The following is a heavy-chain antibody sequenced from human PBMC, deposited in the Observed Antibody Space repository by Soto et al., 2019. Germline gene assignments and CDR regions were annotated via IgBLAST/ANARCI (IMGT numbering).Heavy chain of an antibody. CDR2: IYWDDDK. V-gene: IGHV2-5*02. J-gene: IGHJ6*02. CDR1: GFSLSTSGVG. CDR3: IQSRCGGDCLQSYASHYYYGMDV. D-gene: IGHD2-21*02. Sequence: QITLKESGPTLVKPTQTLTLTCTFSGFSLSTSGVGVGWIRQPPGKALEWLALIYWDDDKRYSPSLRSRLTISKDTSKNQVVLTMTNMDPVDTATHHCIQSRCGGDCLQSYASHYYYGMDVWGQGTTVTVSS.